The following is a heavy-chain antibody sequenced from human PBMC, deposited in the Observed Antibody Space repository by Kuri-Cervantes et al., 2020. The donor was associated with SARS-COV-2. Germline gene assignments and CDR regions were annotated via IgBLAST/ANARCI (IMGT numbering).Heavy chain of an antibody. CDR2: TKNKTNRGTT. CDR3: TRQGPTTVVTSDY. J-gene: IGHJ4*02. CDR1: DLPSVNYC. Sequence: GGSWDSSWQPPDLPSVNYCMQWICRAPGKGLEWVGFTKNKTNRGTTEYAASVKGRSTISRDDSKNTAYLQMNSLKTEDTAVYYCTRQGPTTVVTSDYWGQGTLVTVSS. V-gene: IGHV3-72*01. D-gene: IGHD4-23*01.